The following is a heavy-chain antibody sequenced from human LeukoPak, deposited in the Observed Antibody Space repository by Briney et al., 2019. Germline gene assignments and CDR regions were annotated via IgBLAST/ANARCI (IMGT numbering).Heavy chain of an antibody. J-gene: IGHJ6*03. Sequence: PGRSLRLSCAASGFTFDDYAMHWVRQAPGKGLEWVSGISWNSGSIGYADSVKGRFTISRDNSKNTLYLQMNSLRAEDTAVYYCAKGAVRYCSGGSCYPDYYYYMDVWGKGTTVTVSS. CDR3: AKGAVRYCSGGSCYPDYYYYMDV. V-gene: IGHV3-9*01. CDR2: ISWNSGSI. D-gene: IGHD2-15*01. CDR1: GFTFDDYA.